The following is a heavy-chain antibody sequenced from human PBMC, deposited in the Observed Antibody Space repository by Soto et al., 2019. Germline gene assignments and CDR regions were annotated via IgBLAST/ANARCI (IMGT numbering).Heavy chain of an antibody. D-gene: IGHD3-10*01. CDR3: AKDLVRGEGTLSYYYGMDV. V-gene: IGHV3-30*18. J-gene: IGHJ6*02. CDR1: GLTFSSYG. CDR2: ISYDGSNK. Sequence: GGSLRLSCAASGLTFSSYGMHWVRQAPGKGLEWVAVISYDGSNKYYADSVKGRFTISRDNSKNTLYLQMNSLRAEDTAVYYCAKDLVRGEGTLSYYYGMDVWGQGTTVTVSS.